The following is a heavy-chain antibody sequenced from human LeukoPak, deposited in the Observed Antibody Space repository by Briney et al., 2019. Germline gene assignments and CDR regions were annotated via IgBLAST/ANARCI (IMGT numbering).Heavy chain of an antibody. V-gene: IGHV3-23*01. D-gene: IGHD4-17*01. CDR3: ARNKWVGDYGDEDAFDI. CDR2: ISGSGDST. CDR1: GFTFSSYT. J-gene: IGHJ3*02. Sequence: GGSLRLSCAASGFTFSSYTMTWVRQAPGKGLEWVSLISGSGDSTYYADSVKGRFTISRDNSKNTLYLQMNSLRAEDTAVYYCARNKWVGDYGDEDAFDIWGQGTMVTVSS.